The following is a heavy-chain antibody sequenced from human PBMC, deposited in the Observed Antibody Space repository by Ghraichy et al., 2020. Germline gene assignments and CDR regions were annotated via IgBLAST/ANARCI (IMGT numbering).Heavy chain of an antibody. V-gene: IGHV3-23*01. CDR2: ISGSGGST. J-gene: IGHJ4*02. CDR3: AKESPFRDYDYVWGSYSVDY. Sequence: GGSLRLSCAASGFTFSSYAMSWVRQAPGKGLEWVSAISGSGGSTYYADSVKGRFTISRDNSKNTLYLQMNSLRAEDTAVYYCAKESPFRDYDYVWGSYSVDYWGQGTLVTVSS. D-gene: IGHD3-16*01. CDR1: GFTFSSYA.